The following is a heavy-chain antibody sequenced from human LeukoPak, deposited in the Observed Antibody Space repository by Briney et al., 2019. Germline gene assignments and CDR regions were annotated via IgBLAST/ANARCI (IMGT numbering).Heavy chain of an antibody. J-gene: IGHJ3*02. V-gene: IGHV1-8*03. Sequence: VASVKVSCRASGYTFTSFDINWVRQATGQGLEWMGWMNPNSGSTGYAQKFQGRVTITRNTSISTAYMELSSLRSEDTAVYYCARGPPLRFLEWVDAFDIWGQGTMVTVSS. D-gene: IGHD3-3*01. CDR2: MNPNSGST. CDR3: ARGPPLRFLEWVDAFDI. CDR1: GYTFTSFD.